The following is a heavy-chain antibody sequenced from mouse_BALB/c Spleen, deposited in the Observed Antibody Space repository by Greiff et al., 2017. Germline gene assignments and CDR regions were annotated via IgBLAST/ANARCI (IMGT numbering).Heavy chain of an antibody. CDR1: GYTFTDYW. J-gene: IGHJ1*01. Sequence: QVQLQQPGAELVMPGASVKMSCKASGYTFTDYWMHWVKQRPGQGLEWIGDIDTSDSYTSYNQKFKGKATLTVDESSSTAYMQLSSLTSEDSAVYFCARRDWYWYFDVWGAGTTVTVSS. CDR2: IDTSDSYT. CDR3: ARRDWYWYFDV. D-gene: IGHD3-3*01. V-gene: IGHV1-69*01.